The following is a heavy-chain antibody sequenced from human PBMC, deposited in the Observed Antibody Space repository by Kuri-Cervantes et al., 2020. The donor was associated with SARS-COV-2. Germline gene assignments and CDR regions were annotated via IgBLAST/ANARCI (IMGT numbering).Heavy chain of an antibody. Sequence: GESLKISCAASGFTVSSNYMSWVRQAPGKGLEWVSVIYSGGNTDYADSVKGRFTISRDNSKNTLYLQMNSLRAEDTAVYYCAREGLGIFDAFDIWGQGTMVTVSS. D-gene: IGHD7-27*01. V-gene: IGHV3-66*02. CDR2: IYSGGNT. CDR1: GFTVSSNY. J-gene: IGHJ3*02. CDR3: AREGLGIFDAFDI.